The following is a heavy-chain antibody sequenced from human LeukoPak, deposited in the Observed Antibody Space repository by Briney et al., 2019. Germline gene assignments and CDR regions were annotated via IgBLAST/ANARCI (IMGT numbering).Heavy chain of an antibody. V-gene: IGHV1-8*03. Sequence: ASVKVSCKASGYTFTSYDINWVRQATGQGLEWMGWMNPNSGNTGYAQKFQGRVTITRNTSISTAYMELSSLRSEDTAVYYCARGLWFGELYRDYYYYYMDVWGKGTTVTVSS. J-gene: IGHJ6*03. D-gene: IGHD3-10*01. CDR1: GYTFTSYD. CDR2: MNPNSGNT. CDR3: ARGLWFGELYRDYYYYYMDV.